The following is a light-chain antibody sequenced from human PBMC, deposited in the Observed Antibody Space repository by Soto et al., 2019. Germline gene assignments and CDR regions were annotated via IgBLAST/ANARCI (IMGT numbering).Light chain of an antibody. CDR3: SSYTSSHTVL. V-gene: IGLV2-14*03. CDR1: SSDVGGYNY. J-gene: IGLJ3*02. Sequence: QSVLTQPASVSESPGQSITISCTGTSSDVGGYNYVSWYQQHPGKAPKLMIYDVYNRPSGLSNRFSGSKSGNTASLTISGLQAEDEADYYCSSYTSSHTVLFGGGTKLTVL. CDR2: DVY.